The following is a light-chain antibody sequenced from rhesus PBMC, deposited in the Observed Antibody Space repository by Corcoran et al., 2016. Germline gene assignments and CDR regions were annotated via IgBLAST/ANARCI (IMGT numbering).Light chain of an antibody. Sequence: DIQMTQSPSSLSASVGDRVTITCRASENVNNSLNWYQKNTGKAPKILIYKASTLQSGVPSRFSGSGSGTDYTFTISSLQPEDVATYYCQHGYGTPLTFGGGTKVELK. CDR3: QHGYGTPLT. J-gene: IGKJ4*01. CDR2: KAS. CDR1: ENVNNS. V-gene: IGKV1-74*01.